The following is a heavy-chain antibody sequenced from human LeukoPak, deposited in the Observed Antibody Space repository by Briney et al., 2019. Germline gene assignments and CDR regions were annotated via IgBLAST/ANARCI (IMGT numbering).Heavy chain of an antibody. V-gene: IGHV4-34*01. CDR1: GGSFSGYY. J-gene: IGHJ4*02. CDR2: INHSGST. D-gene: IGHD3-10*01. CDR3: ARQPGYYYGSGRIDY. Sequence: SETLSLTCAVYGGSFSGYYWSWIRQPPGKGLEWIGEINHSGSTNYNPSPKSRVTISVDTSKNQFSLKLSSVTAADTAVYYCARQPGYYYGSGRIDYWGQGTLVTVSS.